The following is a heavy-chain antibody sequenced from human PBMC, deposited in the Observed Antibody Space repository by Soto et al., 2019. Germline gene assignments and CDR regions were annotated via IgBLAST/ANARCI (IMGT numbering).Heavy chain of an antibody. CDR1: GYTFTGYY. J-gene: IGHJ6*03. CDR3: ARMYSSSRGGYYYYMDV. Sequence: QVQLVQSGAEVKKPGASVKVSCKASGYTFTGYYMHWVRQAPGQGLEWMGWINPNSGGTNYAEKFQGWVTMTRDTSISTAYMELSRLRSDDTAVYYCARMYSSSRGGYYYYMDVWGKGTTVTLSS. V-gene: IGHV1-2*04. CDR2: INPNSGGT. D-gene: IGHD6-6*01.